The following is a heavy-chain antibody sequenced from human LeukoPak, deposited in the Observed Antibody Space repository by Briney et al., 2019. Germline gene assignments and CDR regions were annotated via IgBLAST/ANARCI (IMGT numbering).Heavy chain of an antibody. CDR2: INHSGST. CDR1: GGSFSGYY. CDR3: ARMEAYYYDSSGYSRWGNWFDP. J-gene: IGHJ5*02. Sequence: SETLSLTCAVYGGSFSGYYWSWIRQPPGKGLEWIGEINHSGSTNYNPSLKSRVTKSVDTSKNQFSLKLSSVTAADTAVYYCARMEAYYYDSSGYSRWGNWFDPWGQGTLVTVSS. D-gene: IGHD3-22*01. V-gene: IGHV4-34*01.